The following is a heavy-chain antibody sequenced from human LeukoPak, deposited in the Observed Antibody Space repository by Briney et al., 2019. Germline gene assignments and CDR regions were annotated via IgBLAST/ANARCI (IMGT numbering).Heavy chain of an antibody. CDR3: AKDLLGYCSGGSCYRLDV. V-gene: IGHV3-30*02. D-gene: IGHD2-15*01. Sequence: GGSLRLSCAASGFTFISYGMHWVRQAPGKGLEWVAFIRSDGSIKYYTDSVKGRFTISRDNSKNTLYLQMNSLRAEDTAVYYCAKDLLGYCSGGSCYRLDVWGKGTTVTVSS. J-gene: IGHJ6*04. CDR2: IRSDGSIK. CDR1: GFTFISYG.